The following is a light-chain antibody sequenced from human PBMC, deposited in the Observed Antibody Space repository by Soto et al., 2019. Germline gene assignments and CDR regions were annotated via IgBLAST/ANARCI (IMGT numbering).Light chain of an antibody. CDR1: QSVSIW. CDR2: KSF. J-gene: IGKJ1*01. V-gene: IGKV1-5*03. Sequence: IQMTQSPSTLSAAEGDRVTISCRASQSVSIWLAWYQQKPGRAPKLLIYKSFILESGVPSRFSGSGSGTEFTLTISSLQPDDFATYYCQQFNTSPWTFGQGTKVDI. CDR3: QQFNTSPWT.